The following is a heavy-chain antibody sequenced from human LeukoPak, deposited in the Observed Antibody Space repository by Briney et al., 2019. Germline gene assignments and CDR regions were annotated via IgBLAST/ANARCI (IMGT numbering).Heavy chain of an antibody. J-gene: IGHJ3*02. D-gene: IGHD3-10*01. CDR2: INPNSGGT. CDR3: AKGLWFGELSTGAFDI. Sequence: GASVKVSCKASGYTFTGYYMHWVRQAPGQGLEWMGWINPNSGGTNYAQKFQGWVTMTRDTSISTAYMELSRLRSDDTAVYYCAKGLWFGELSTGAFDIWGQGTMVTVSS. CDR1: GYTFTGYY. V-gene: IGHV1-2*04.